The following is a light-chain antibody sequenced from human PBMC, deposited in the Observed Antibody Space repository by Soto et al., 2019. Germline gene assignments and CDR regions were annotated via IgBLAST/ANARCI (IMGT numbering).Light chain of an antibody. CDR1: QGIRND. J-gene: IGKJ2*02. Sequence: AIQMTQSPSSLSASVGDRVTITCRASQGIRNDLGWYQQKPGKAPKLLIYAASSLQSGVTSRFSGSGSGTDFTLTISSLQHEDFATYYCLQDYNDPRTFGQGTKLEIK. V-gene: IGKV1-6*01. CDR2: AAS. CDR3: LQDYNDPRT.